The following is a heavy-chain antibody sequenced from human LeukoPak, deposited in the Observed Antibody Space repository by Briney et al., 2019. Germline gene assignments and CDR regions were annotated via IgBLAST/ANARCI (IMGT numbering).Heavy chain of an antibody. CDR2: IYTSGST. CDR1: GGSISSYY. D-gene: IGHD3-10*01. J-gene: IGHJ5*02. V-gene: IGHV4-4*07. CDR3: ARGRPDGSGSYYKFDP. Sequence: PSETLSLTCTVSGGSISSYYWSWIRQPAGKGLEWIGRIYTSGSTNYNPSLKSRVTMSVDTSKKQFSLKLSSVTAADTAVYYCARGRPDGSGSYYKFDPWGQGTLVTVSS.